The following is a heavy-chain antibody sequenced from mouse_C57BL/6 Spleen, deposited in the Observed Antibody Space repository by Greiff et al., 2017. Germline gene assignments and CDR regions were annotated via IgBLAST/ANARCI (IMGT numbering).Heavy chain of an antibody. CDR3: ARNVGGFDY. J-gene: IGHJ2*01. CDR1: GYTFTDYY. Sequence: VQLQQSGPELVKPGASVKISCKASGYTFTDYYMNWVKQSHGKSLEWIGDINPNNGGTSYNQKFKGKATLTVDKSSSTAYMELRSLTSEDSAVYYCARNVGGFDYWGQGTTLTVSS. V-gene: IGHV1-26*01. CDR2: INPNNGGT.